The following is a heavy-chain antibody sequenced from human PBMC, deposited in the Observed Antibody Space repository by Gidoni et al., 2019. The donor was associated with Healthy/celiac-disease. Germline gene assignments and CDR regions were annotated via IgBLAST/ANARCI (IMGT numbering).Heavy chain of an antibody. CDR2: ISGSGGST. V-gene: IGHV3-23*01. Sequence: EVQLLESGGGLLQPGGSLILSCAASGFPFSSYAMRWVRQAPGKGLEWVSVISGSGGSTYYADSVKGRFTISRDNSKNTLYLQMNSLRAEDTAVYYCAKDQRSGYYYGMDVWGQGTTVTVSS. CDR1: GFPFSSYA. J-gene: IGHJ6*02. D-gene: IGHD2-15*01. CDR3: AKDQRSGYYYGMDV.